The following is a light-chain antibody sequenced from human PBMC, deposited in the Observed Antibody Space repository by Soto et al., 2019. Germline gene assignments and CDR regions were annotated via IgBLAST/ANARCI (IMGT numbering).Light chain of an antibody. CDR1: QDIRNY. CDR2: AAS. Sequence: IQFTQSPSSLSASVGDRVTVTCRASQDIRNYLNWYQQKPGKAPKLLIYAASSLQSGVASRFSGSGSGTDFTLTISSLQPEDFATYYCQQSYSTLPITFGQGTRLEIK. J-gene: IGKJ5*01. V-gene: IGKV1-39*01. CDR3: QQSYSTLPIT.